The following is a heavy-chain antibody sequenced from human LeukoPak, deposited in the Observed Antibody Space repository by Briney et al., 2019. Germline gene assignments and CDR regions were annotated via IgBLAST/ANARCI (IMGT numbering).Heavy chain of an antibody. CDR1: GFTFSGYW. J-gene: IGHJ4*02. V-gene: IGHV3-7*03. Sequence: GGSLRLSCAASGFTFSGYWMTWVRQAPGTGLEWVTYMNEGGSEIYYLDSVKGRFTISRDNAKNSLYLQMNSLRAEDTAVYYCAKVVNTAMAGPFDYWGQGTLVTVSS. D-gene: IGHD5-18*01. CDR2: MNEGGSEI. CDR3: AKVVNTAMAGPFDY.